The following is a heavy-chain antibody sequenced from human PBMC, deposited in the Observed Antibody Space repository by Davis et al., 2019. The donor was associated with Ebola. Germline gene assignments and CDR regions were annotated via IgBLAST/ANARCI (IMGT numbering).Heavy chain of an antibody. CDR1: GFTLSSYS. D-gene: IGHD1-1*01. CDR2: ISTTSTYI. Sequence: GESLKISCAASGFTLSSYSMNWVRQAPGRGLEWVSSISTTSTYIYYADSVKGRFTVSRDNAKNSVYLQMNSLRVEDTAIYYCARGTTVYNYYMDVWGKGTTVTVSS. J-gene: IGHJ6*03. CDR3: ARGTTVYNYYMDV. V-gene: IGHV3-21*01.